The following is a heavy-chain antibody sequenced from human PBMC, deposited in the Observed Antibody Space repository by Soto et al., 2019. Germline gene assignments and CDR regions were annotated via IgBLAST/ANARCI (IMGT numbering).Heavy chain of an antibody. Sequence: SETLSLTCAVYGGSFSGYCWSWIRQPPWKGLEWIGEIYHSGSTNYNPSLKSRVTISVDTSKNQFSLKLSSVTAAETAVHYCVRNVWYRLHEWGRGTLVT. V-gene: IGHV4-34*01. CDR3: VRNVWYRLHE. D-gene: IGHD6-13*01. CDR2: IYHSGST. J-gene: IGHJ4*02. CDR1: GGSFSGYC.